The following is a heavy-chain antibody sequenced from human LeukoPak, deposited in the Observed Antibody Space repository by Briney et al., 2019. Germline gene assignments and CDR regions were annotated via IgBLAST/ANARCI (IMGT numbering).Heavy chain of an antibody. Sequence: SVKVSCKTSGGTFSIYAINWVRQAPGQGLGWMGWFIYIYGSAVYAEKFQGRVTITTDESSSTVYMELSSLRSEDTAVYYCASSAHYYDSNGPADYWGQGTRVTVSS. V-gene: IGHV1-69*05. CDR2: FIYIYGSA. CDR1: GGTFSIYA. J-gene: IGHJ4*02. D-gene: IGHD3-22*01. CDR3: ASSAHYYDSNGPADY.